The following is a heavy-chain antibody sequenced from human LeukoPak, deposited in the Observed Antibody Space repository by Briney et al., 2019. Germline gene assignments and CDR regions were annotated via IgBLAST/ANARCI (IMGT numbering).Heavy chain of an antibody. D-gene: IGHD3-16*02. J-gene: IGHJ4*02. CDR1: GGSISSYY. CDR3: AREGGSYRPFDY. CDR2: IYTSGNT. Sequence: SETLSLTCTVSGGSISSYYWSWIRQPAGKGLEWIGRIYTSGNTNYNSSLKSRVTMSVDTSKNQVSLKLNSVTAADTAVYYCAREGGSYRPFDYWGQGTLVTVSS. V-gene: IGHV4-4*07.